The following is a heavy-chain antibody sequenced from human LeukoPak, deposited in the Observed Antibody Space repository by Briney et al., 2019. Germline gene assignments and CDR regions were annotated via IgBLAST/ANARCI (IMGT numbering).Heavy chain of an antibody. CDR1: GGYISSYY. V-gene: IGHV4-59*12. D-gene: IGHD2-2*01. J-gene: IGHJ4*02. CDR2: IYYSGST. Sequence: SETLSLTCTVSGGYISSYYWSWIRQPPGKGLEWIGYIYYSGSTNNNPSLKSRVTISVATSKNQFSLKLSSVTAADTAVYYCARRSAYSSTSSFMDYWGQGTLVTVSS. CDR3: ARRSAYSSTSSFMDY.